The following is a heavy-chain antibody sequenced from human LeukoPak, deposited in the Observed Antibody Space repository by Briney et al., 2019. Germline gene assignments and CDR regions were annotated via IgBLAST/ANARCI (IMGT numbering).Heavy chain of an antibody. V-gene: IGHV3-53*01. Sequence: GGSLRLSCAASGFTVSNNCMSWVRQAPGKRLEWVSVIYSGGGTNYADSVKGRFTISRDNSKNTLYLQMNSLRAEDTAVYYCARAPTGYPNWFDPWGQGTLVTVSS. J-gene: IGHJ5*02. CDR1: GFTVSNNC. CDR2: IYSGGGT. D-gene: IGHD3-9*01. CDR3: ARAPTGYPNWFDP.